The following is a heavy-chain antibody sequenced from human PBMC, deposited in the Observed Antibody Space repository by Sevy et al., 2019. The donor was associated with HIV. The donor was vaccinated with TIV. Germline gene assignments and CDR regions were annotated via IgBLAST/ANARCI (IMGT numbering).Heavy chain of an antibody. CDR2: ISSRSTYT. CDR3: VRVRYDSGSYYKDY. V-gene: IGHV3-11*06. J-gene: IGHJ4*02. Sequence: LGGSLRLSCAASEFTYSDYYMSWIRQAPGKGLEWVSYISSRSTYTNYADSVKGRFTISRDNARNSLYLQMNSLRAEDTAVYYCVRVRYDSGSYYKDYWGQGTLVTVSS. D-gene: IGHD3-10*01. CDR1: EFTYSDYY.